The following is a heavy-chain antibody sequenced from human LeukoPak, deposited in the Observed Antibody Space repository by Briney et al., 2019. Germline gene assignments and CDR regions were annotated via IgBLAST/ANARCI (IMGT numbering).Heavy chain of an antibody. Sequence: PSETLSLTCTVSGGSIRSRDYYWGWIRQPPVKGLEWIGNIYYLGRTYYNPSLKSRVTLSVDTSKNQFSLKLSSVTAADTAVYYCARSSSSWIFDYWGQGTLVTVSS. CDR1: GGSIRSRDYY. D-gene: IGHD6-13*01. CDR2: IYYLGRT. V-gene: IGHV4-39*01. CDR3: ARSSSSWIFDY. J-gene: IGHJ4*02.